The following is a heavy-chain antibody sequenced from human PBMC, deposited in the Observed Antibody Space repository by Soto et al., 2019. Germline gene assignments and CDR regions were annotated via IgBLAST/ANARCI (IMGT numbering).Heavy chain of an antibody. CDR3: DRIQRGRDKYFDL. CDR1: GFTFRDHY. Sequence: EVQLEESGGGLVQPGGSLTLSCAASGFTFRDHYLDWVRQAPGKGLEWIGRIRDTANSYTRDYAASVKGKFTISRDDLKDSLFLQKNSLMTEDTTTGYCDRIQRGRDKYFDLGGRGTLVTVSS. CDR2: IRDTANSYTR. D-gene: IGHD3-16*01. V-gene: IGHV3-72*01. J-gene: IGHJ2*01.